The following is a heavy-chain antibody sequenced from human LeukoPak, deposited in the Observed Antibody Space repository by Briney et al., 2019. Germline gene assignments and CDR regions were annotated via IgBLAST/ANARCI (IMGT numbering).Heavy chain of an antibody. CDR1: GGSISSYY. D-gene: IGHD3-3*01. Sequence: SETLSLTRTVSGGSISSYYWSWIRQPPGKGLEWIGYIYYSGSTNYNPSLKSRVTISVDTSKNQFSLKLSSVTAADTAVYYCARDNDFWSGSNYYYYYMYACGKGTTVTVSS. J-gene: IGHJ6*03. CDR2: IYYSGST. CDR3: ARDNDFWSGSNYYYYYMYA. V-gene: IGHV4-59*01.